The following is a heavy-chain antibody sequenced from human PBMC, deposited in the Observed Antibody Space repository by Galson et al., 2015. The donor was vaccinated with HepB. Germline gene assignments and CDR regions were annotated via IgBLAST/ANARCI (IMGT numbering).Heavy chain of an antibody. V-gene: IGHV3-23*01. CDR2: ISGSGGST. J-gene: IGHJ4*02. D-gene: IGHD4-11*01. CDR3: NLYSNRYYFDY. Sequence: SLRLSCAASGFTFSSYAMSWVRQAPGKGLEWVSAISGSGGSTYYADSVKGRFTISRDNSKNTLYLQMNSLRAEDTAVYYCNLYSNRYYFDYWGQGTLVTVSS. CDR1: GFTFSSYA.